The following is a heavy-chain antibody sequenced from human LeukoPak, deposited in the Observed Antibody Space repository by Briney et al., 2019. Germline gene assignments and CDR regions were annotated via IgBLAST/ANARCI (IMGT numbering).Heavy chain of an antibody. CDR1: GYTFTGYY. J-gene: IGHJ4*02. CDR2: INPNSGGT. CDR3: ARGVLLWFGESHSPFDY. V-gene: IGHV1-2*02. D-gene: IGHD3-10*01. Sequence: ASVKVSCKASGYTFTGYYMHWVRQAPGQGLEWMGWINPNSGGTKYAQKFQGRVTMTRDTSISTAYMELSRLRSDDTAVYYCARGVLLWFGESHSPFDYWGQGTLVTVSS.